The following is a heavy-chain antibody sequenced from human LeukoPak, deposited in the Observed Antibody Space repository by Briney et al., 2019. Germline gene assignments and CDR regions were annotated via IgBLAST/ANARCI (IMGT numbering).Heavy chain of an antibody. CDR3: AKGQELDDGVFDS. V-gene: IGHV3-23*01. D-gene: IGHD1-1*01. J-gene: IGHJ4*02. Sequence: GGSLRLSCTASGFTFSSLAMTWVRQAPGKGLEWVSTIRSNGDTTYNADSVKGRFTISRDNPKNTLYLELNSLRVEDTATSYCAKGQELDDGVFDSWGQGTMVTVSS. CDR2: IRSNGDTT. CDR1: GFTFSSLA.